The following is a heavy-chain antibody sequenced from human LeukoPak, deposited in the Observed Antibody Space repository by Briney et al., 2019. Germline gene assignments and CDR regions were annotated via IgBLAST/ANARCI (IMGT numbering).Heavy chain of an antibody. V-gene: IGHV1-69*05. Sequence: SVKVSCKASGGTFSSYAISWVRQAPGQGLEWMGGIIPIFGTANYAQKFQGRVTITTDESTSTAYMELSSLRSEDTAVYYCARDRGIVGATLPNFDYWGQGTLVTVSS. CDR3: ARDRGIVGATLPNFDY. D-gene: IGHD1-26*01. CDR1: GGTFSSYA. J-gene: IGHJ4*02. CDR2: IIPIFGTA.